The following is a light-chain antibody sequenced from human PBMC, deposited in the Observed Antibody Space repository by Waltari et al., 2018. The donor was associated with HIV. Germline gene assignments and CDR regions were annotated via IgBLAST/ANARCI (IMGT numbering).Light chain of an antibody. Sequence: EIVLTQSPGILSLSPGERATLSCRASQSVSSSYLAWYQQKPGQAPRLLIYGASSRATGIPDRFSGSGSGTGFTLTISRLEPEDFAVYYCQQYGSSPFTFGPGTKVDIK. CDR2: GAS. CDR3: QQYGSSPFT. CDR1: QSVSSSY. V-gene: IGKV3-20*01. J-gene: IGKJ3*01.